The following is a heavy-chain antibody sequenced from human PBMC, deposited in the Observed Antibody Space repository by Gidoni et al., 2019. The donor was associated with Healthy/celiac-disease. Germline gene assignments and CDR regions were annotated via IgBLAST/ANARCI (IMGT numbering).Heavy chain of an antibody. D-gene: IGHD5-12*01. CDR2: IKQDGSEK. V-gene: IGHV3-7*04. Sequence: EVQLVESGGGLVQPGGSLRLSCPASGFTFSRYWMSWVRQAPGKGLEWVANIKQDGSEKYYVDSVKGRFTISRDNAKNSLYLQMNSLRAEDTAVYYCARDGYSGYDSHGGLERLQPFDYWGQGTLVTVSS. J-gene: IGHJ4*02. CDR3: ARDGYSGYDSHGGLERLQPFDY. CDR1: GFTFSRYW.